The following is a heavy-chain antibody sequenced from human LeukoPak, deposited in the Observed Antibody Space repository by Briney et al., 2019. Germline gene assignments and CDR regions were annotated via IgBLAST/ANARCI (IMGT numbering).Heavy chain of an antibody. CDR2: IYENGGTT. D-gene: IGHD3-3*01. CDR3: ATNRFILRFLEWLPGGDFDY. CDR1: GFTFRSHA. J-gene: IGHJ4*02. V-gene: IGHV3-23*01. Sequence: GGSPRLSCVGSGFTFRSHAMSWVRQAPEKGLEFVSGIYENGGTTYYADSVKGRFTISRDNSKNTLYLQMNSLRAEDTAVYYCATNRFILRFLEWLPGGDFDYWGQGTLVTVSS.